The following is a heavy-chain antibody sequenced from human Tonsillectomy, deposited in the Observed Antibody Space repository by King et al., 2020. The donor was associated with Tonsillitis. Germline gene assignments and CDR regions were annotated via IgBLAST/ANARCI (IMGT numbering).Heavy chain of an antibody. V-gene: IGHV1-2*02. CDR3: ARGPWELYPYFDY. J-gene: IGHJ4*02. CDR1: GYTFPGYF. Sequence: QLVQSGAEVKKPGASVKVSCKASGYTFPGYFMHWVRRAPGQGLEWMGWINPNSGGTNYAQKFQGRVTMTRDTSIRTAYMELSSLRSDDTAVYYCARGPWELYPYFDYWGQGTLVTVSS. CDR2: INPNSGGT. D-gene: IGHD1-26*01.